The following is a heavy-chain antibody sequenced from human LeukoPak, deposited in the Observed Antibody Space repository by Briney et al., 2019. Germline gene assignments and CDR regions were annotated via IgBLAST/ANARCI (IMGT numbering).Heavy chain of an antibody. CDR3: ARRARITMVRGVIGNWFDP. J-gene: IGHJ5*02. V-gene: IGHV4-4*07. Sequence: SETLSLTCTVSGGSISSYYWSWIRQPAGKGLEWIGRIYTSGSTNYNPSLKSRVTISVDTSKNQVSLILTSVTAADTAVYYCARRARITMVRGVIGNWFDPWGQGTLVTVSS. CDR2: IYTSGST. CDR1: GGSISSYY. D-gene: IGHD3-10*01.